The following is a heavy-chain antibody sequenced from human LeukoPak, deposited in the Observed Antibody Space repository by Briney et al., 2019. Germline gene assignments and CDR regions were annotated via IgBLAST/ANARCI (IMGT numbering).Heavy chain of an antibody. CDR1: GFTFSSYW. J-gene: IGHJ6*02. V-gene: IGHV3-7*03. D-gene: IGHD3-16*01. Sequence: GGSLRLSCAASGFTFSSYWMNWARQAPGKGLEWVASINHNGNVNYYVASVKGRFTISRDNAKNSLYLQMSNLRAEDTAVYFCARGGGLDVWGQGATVTVSS. CDR3: ARGGGLDV. CDR2: INHNGNVN.